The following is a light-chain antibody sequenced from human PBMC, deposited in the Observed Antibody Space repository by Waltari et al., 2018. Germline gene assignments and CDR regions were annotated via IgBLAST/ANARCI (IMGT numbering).Light chain of an antibody. CDR1: QDISNF. V-gene: IGKV1-27*01. CDR3: QKDKSAPYT. CDR2: ASS. J-gene: IGKJ3*01. Sequence: IQMIQSPSSLSASVSYRITITFRASQDISNFLAWYQPKPGKVPSLLFYASSTLQSGVPSLFSGSGSATDFTLTISSLQPEDVATYYCQKDKSAPYTFGPGTKVDLK.